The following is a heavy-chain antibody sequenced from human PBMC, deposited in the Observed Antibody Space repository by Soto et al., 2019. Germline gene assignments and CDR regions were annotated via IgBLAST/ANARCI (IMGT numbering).Heavy chain of an antibody. CDR1: GGSFGSSAYY. CDR2: INSSGST. CDR3: SRPAPEGFDP. V-gene: IGHV4-39*01. J-gene: IGHJ5*02. Sequence: PSETLSLTCTVSGGSFGSSAYYWGWVRRAPGKGLERIGSINSSGSTFSNPSLKSRVTLAVDTSKNQFSLKLTSVTAADTALYYCSRPAPEGFDPWGQGTLVTVSS.